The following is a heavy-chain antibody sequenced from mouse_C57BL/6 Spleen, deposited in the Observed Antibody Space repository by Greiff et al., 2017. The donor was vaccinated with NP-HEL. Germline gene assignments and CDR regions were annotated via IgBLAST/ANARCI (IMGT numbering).Heavy chain of an antibody. CDR2: ISSGGDYI. Sequence: EVKLMESGEGLVKPGGSLKLSCAASGFTFSSYAMSWVRQTPEKRLEWVAYISSGGDYIYYADTVKGRFTISRDNARNTLYLQMSSLKSEDTAMYYCTRSYGSSHQAWFAYWGQGTLVTVSA. CDR1: GFTFSSYA. CDR3: TRSYGSSHQAWFAY. V-gene: IGHV5-9-1*02. D-gene: IGHD1-1*01. J-gene: IGHJ3*01.